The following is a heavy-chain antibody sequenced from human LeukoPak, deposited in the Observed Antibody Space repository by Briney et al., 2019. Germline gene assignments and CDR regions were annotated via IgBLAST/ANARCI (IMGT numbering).Heavy chain of an antibody. D-gene: IGHD6-25*01. CDR2: ISGDGTKT. V-gene: IGHV3-74*01. CDR1: GFALSAYW. CDR3: ARDSGYFDY. J-gene: IGHJ4*02. Sequence: SGGSLRLSCTASGFALSAYWMHWVAQAPGKGLVWVSRISGDGTKTTYADSVKGRFTIFRDNARNTLFLQMNSLRAEDTAVYYCARDSGYFDYWGQGTLVTVSS.